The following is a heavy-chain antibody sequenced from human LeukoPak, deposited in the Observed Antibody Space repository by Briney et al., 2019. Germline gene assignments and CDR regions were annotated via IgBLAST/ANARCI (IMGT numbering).Heavy chain of an antibody. J-gene: IGHJ5*02. V-gene: IGHV3-48*01. D-gene: IGHD2-15*01. CDR2: ISSSSSTI. Sequence: GGSLRLSCAASGFTFSSYSMNWVRQAPGKGLEWVSYISSSSSTIYYADSVKGRFTISRDNAKNSLYLQMNSLRAEDTAVYYCASGSGYCSGGSCYINWFDPWGQGTLVTVSS. CDR1: GFTFSSYS. CDR3: ASGSGYCSGGSCYINWFDP.